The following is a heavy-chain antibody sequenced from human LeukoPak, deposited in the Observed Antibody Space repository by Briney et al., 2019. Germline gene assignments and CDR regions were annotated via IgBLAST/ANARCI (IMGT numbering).Heavy chain of an antibody. V-gene: IGHV3-23*01. CDR3: AKDSCTSATCCTDKFYFDS. D-gene: IGHD2-8*01. Sequence: GGSLRLSCAASGFTFSSYAMSWVRQAPGKGLEWVSGFSDSGGTTYYADSVKGRFTISRDNSKNTLYLQMSRLRAEDTAVYFCAKDSCTSATCCTDKFYFDSWGQGTLVAVSS. J-gene: IGHJ4*02. CDR1: GFTFSSYA. CDR2: FSDSGGTT.